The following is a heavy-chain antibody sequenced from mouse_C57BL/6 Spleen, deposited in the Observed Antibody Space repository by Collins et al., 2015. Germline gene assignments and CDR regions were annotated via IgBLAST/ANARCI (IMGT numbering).Heavy chain of an antibody. Sequence: EVQLQQSGPVLAKPGASVKMSCKASGYTFTDYYMNWVKQSHGKSLEWIGVINPYNGGTSYNQKFKGKATLTVDKSSSTAYMELNSLTSEDSAVYYCAREGGSSSYYYAMDYWGQGTSVTVSS. CDR1: GYTFTDYY. CDR3: AREGGSSSYYYAMDY. J-gene: IGHJ4*01. D-gene: IGHD1-1*01. V-gene: IGHV1-19*01. CDR2: INPYNGGT.